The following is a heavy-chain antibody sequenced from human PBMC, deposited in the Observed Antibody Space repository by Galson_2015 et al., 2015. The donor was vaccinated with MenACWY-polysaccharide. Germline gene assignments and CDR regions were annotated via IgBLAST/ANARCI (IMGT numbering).Heavy chain of an antibody. CDR2: VSFDGSNK. V-gene: IGHV3-30*18. D-gene: IGHD1-26*01. CDR1: GFTFSTHG. J-gene: IGHJ4*02. CDR3: AKEIEYSGTYWTNFDS. Sequence: SLRLSCAASGFTFSTHGMHWVRQAPGRGLEWVAVVSFDGSNKYYGDSVRGRFTISRDNSKNTLDLQMNSLRAEDTAVYYCAKEIEYSGTYWTNFDSWGQGTLVTVSS.